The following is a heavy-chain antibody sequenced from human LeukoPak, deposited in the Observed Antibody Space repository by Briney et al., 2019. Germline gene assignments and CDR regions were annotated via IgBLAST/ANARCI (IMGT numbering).Heavy chain of an antibody. D-gene: IGHD2-2*01. Sequence: PGESLRLSCAASGFTFSDYYMSWIRQAPGKGLEWVSYSSSSSSYTNYADSVKGRFTISRDNAKNSLYLQMNSLRAEDTAVYYCARRPYCSSTSCYLQFDYWGQGTLVTVSS. V-gene: IGHV3-11*03. CDR2: SSSSSSYT. CDR1: GFTFSDYY. J-gene: IGHJ4*02. CDR3: ARRPYCSSTSCYLQFDY.